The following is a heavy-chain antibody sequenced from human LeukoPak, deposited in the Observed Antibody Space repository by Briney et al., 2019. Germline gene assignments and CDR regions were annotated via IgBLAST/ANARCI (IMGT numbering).Heavy chain of an antibody. CDR3: ARGPWSGGSGPATLYYMDV. V-gene: IGHV3-23*01. D-gene: IGHD4-23*01. Sequence: GGSLRLSCAASGFTLSSYAMSWVRQAPGKGLEWVSAISVSGNTYHADSVKGRFTISRDNSKNTLYLQMNSLRAEDTAVYYCARGPWSGGSGPATLYYMDVWGKGTTVTVSS. CDR2: ISVSGNT. CDR1: GFTLSSYA. J-gene: IGHJ6*03.